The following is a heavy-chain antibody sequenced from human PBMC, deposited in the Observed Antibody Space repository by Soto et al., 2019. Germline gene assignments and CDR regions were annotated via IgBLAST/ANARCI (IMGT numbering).Heavy chain of an antibody. CDR3: AREGYSSGYYYYYGMDV. V-gene: IGHV4-59*01. Sequence: SETLSLTCTVSGGSISSYYWSWIRQPPGKGLEWIGYIYYSGSTNYNPSLKSRVTISVDTSKNQISLKLSSVTAADTAVYFFAREGYSSGYYYYYGMDVWGQGTTVTVSS. CDR2: IYYSGST. D-gene: IGHD3-22*01. CDR1: GGSISSYY. J-gene: IGHJ6*02.